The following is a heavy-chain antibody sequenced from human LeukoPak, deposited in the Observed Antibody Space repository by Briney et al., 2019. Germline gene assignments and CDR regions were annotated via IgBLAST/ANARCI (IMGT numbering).Heavy chain of an antibody. CDR1: GFTLSNYA. Sequence: PGGSLRLSCAASGFTLSNYAMCWVRQAPGKGLEWVSGIGSDRGITYYADSVKGRFTIARDNSKNTVYLQMNTLRAEDTALYYCAKVPGSYYEDFDYWGQGILVTVSS. D-gene: IGHD3-10*01. CDR3: AKVPGSYYEDFDY. CDR2: IGSDRGIT. V-gene: IGHV3-23*01. J-gene: IGHJ4*02.